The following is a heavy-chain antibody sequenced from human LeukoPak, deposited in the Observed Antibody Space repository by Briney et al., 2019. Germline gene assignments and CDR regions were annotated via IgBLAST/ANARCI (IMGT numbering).Heavy chain of an antibody. J-gene: IGHJ5*01. CDR1: GFTFSSYG. D-gene: IGHD2-15*01. Sequence: PGGSLRLSCAASGFTFSSYGMHWVRQAPGKGLEWVAVISYDGSNKYYADSVKGRFTISRGNSKNTLYLQMNSLRGEDTAVYYCARDIDWLDCWGQGTLVTVSS. V-gene: IGHV3-30*03. CDR3: ARDIDWLDC. CDR2: ISYDGSNK.